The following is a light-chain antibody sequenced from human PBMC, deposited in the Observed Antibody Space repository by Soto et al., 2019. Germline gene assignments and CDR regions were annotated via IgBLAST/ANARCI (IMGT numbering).Light chain of an antibody. CDR3: QQRSKWARIT. CDR2: DAS. J-gene: IGKJ5*01. CDR1: QGVSTY. Sequence: EIVLTQSPAILSLSPGESATLSCRASQGVSTYLAWYQQKPGQAPRLLIYDASNRASGVPARFSGSGSGTDFPLTISRLEPEDFAVSFCQQRSKWARITFGQGTRLEFK. V-gene: IGKV3-11*01.